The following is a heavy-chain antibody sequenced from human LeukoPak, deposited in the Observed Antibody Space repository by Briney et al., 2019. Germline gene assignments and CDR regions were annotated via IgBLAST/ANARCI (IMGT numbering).Heavy chain of an antibody. Sequence: PSETLSLTCTVSGGSISSSSYYWGWIRQPPGKGLEWIGEINHSGSTNYNPSLKSRVTISVDTSKNQFSLKLSSVTAADTAVYYCARLSGQSVLRFLEWQHVETDDAFDIWGQGTMVTVSS. CDR1: GGSISSSSYY. D-gene: IGHD3-3*01. CDR3: ARLSGQSVLRFLEWQHVETDDAFDI. J-gene: IGHJ3*02. V-gene: IGHV4-39*07. CDR2: INHSGST.